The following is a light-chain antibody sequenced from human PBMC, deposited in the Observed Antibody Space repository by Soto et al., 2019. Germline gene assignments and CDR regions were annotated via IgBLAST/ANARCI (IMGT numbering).Light chain of an antibody. CDR1: NSNIGSNT. V-gene: IGLV1-44*01. CDR2: SNN. J-gene: IGLJ2*01. CDR3: AAWDDSLNDVV. Sequence: QSVLTQPPSASGTPGQRVTISCSGSNSNIGSNTVNWYQQLPGTAPKLLIYSNNQRPSGVPDRFSGSKSGTSASLAISGLQSEDEADYYCAAWDDSLNDVVFGGGTQLTVL.